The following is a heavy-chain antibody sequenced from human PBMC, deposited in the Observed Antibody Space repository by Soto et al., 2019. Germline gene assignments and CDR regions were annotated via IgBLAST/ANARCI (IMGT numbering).Heavy chain of an antibody. J-gene: IGHJ4*02. D-gene: IGHD3-22*01. V-gene: IGHV1-69*01. Sequence: QVQLVQSEAEVKKPGSSVKVSCKASGGTFSTYAIDWVRQAPGQGLEWMGGIIPLFGTAKYAQNVQGRITITADESTNTAYMELRSLRSEDTAVYYCARGVHYDSSGYYYFYWGQGTLVTVSS. CDR2: IIPLFGTA. CDR1: GGTFSTYA. CDR3: ARGVHYDSSGYYYFY.